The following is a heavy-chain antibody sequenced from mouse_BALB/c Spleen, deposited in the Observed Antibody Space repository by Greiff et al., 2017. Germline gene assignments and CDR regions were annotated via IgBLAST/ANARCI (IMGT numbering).Heavy chain of an antibody. CDR1: GFSLTSYG. CDR3: ARHEDYYGSTFAY. J-gene: IGHJ3*01. D-gene: IGHD1-1*01. CDR2: IRSDGST. V-gene: IGHV2-6-2*01. Sequence: VKVVESGPDLVAPSQSLSITCTVSGFSLTSYGVHWVRQPPGKGLEWLVVIRSDGSTTYNSALKSRLSISKDNSKSQVFLKMNSLQTDDTAMYYCARHEDYYGSTFAYWGQGTLVTVSA.